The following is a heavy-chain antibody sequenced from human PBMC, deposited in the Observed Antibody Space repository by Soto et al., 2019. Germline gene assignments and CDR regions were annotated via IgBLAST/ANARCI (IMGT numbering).Heavy chain of an antibody. Sequence: QVQLVQSGAEVKKPGSSVKVSCKASGGTFSSYAISWVRQAPGQGLEWMGGIIPIFGTANYAQKFQGRVTITADESTSTAYMELSSLRSEDTAVYYCARFSVDTAMVRNYYYYYGMDVWGQGTTVTVSS. V-gene: IGHV1-69*01. CDR2: IIPIFGTA. J-gene: IGHJ6*02. CDR1: GGTFSSYA. D-gene: IGHD5-18*01. CDR3: ARFSVDTAMVRNYYYYYGMDV.